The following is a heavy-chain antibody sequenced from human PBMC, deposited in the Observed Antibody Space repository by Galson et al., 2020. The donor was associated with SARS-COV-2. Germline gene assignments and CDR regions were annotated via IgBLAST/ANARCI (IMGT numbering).Heavy chain of an antibody. CDR2: INNIGTT. Sequence: SETLSLTCTVSGGSISSGGSYWSWIRQHPGKGLEWIGYINNIGTTYYNPSLKSRVTMSVDTSKNQFSLKLNSVTAAATAVYFCARNKQLLFDYWGQGTLLTVSS. V-gene: IGHV4-31*03. D-gene: IGHD1-1*01. CDR3: ARNKQLLFDY. CDR1: GGSISSGGSY. J-gene: IGHJ4*02.